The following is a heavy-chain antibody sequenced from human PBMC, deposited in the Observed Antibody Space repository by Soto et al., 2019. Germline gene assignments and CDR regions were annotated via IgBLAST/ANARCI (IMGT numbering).Heavy chain of an antibody. J-gene: IGHJ4*01. CDR2: FDPEDGET. V-gene: IGHV1-24*01. CDR3: ATGVRPYYDILTGLLPGTFFDY. Sequence: ASVKVSCKVSGYTLTELSMHWVRQAPGKGLEWMGGFDPEDGETIYAQKFQGRVTMTEDTSTDTAYMELSSLRSEDTAVYYCATGVRPYYDILTGLLPGTFFDYWGHGTLVTVSS. D-gene: IGHD3-9*01. CDR1: GYTLTELS.